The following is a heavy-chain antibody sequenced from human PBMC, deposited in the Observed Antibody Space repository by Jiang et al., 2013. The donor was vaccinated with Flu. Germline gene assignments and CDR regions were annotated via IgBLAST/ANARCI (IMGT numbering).Heavy chain of an antibody. CDR2: ISGSGVGT. CDR3: AKDRYSGSGSYQVGAFDY. D-gene: IGHD3-10*01. V-gene: IGHV3-23*01. J-gene: IGHJ4*02. CDR1: YG. Sequence: YGMSWVRQAPGRGLEWVSAISGSGVGTNYADSVKGRFTISRDNAKNTLYLEMNSLRAEDTAVYYCAKDRYSGSGSYQVGAFDYWGQGTLVTVSS.